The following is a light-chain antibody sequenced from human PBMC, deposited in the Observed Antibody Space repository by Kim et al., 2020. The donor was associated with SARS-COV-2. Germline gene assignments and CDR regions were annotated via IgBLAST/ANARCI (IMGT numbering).Light chain of an antibody. Sequence: SPGERATLSCRASQGVSSYLAWYQQNPGQAPRLLIYDASNRATGIPARFSGSGSGTDFTLTISSLEPEDFAVYYCQQRSNWPPRYTFGQGTKLEI. CDR3: QQRSNWPPRYT. CDR1: QGVSSY. V-gene: IGKV3-11*01. CDR2: DAS. J-gene: IGKJ2*01.